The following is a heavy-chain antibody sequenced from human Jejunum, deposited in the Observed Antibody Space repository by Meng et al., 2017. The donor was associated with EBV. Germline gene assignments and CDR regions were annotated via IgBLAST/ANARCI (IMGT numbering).Heavy chain of an antibody. D-gene: IGHD2-2*01. J-gene: IGHJ4*02. CDR3: AGTRTTCCDS. CDR1: GFTLSGYW. CDR2: ISSDGRTT. V-gene: IGHV3-74*01. Sequence: VGFVGSGGDVVQRGGSLRLSCEASGFTLSGYWRHWFSQVPGKGLVWGSRISSDGRTTNYADSVKGRFTISRDNTKNTLYLQMNSLRAEDTAAYYCAGTRTTCCDSWGQGTLVTVSS.